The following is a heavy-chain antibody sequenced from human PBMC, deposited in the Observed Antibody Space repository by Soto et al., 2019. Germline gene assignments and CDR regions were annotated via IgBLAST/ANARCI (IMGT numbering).Heavy chain of an antibody. V-gene: IGHV3-23*01. Sequence: GGSLRLSCAASGFTFSSYAMSWVRQAPGKGLEWVSAISGSGGSTYSADSVKGRVTISRDNSKNTLYLQMNSLRDEATAVYYGAKEQWGIAVAGDAFDIWGQGTMVTVSS. J-gene: IGHJ3*02. CDR2: ISGSGGST. CDR1: GFTFSSYA. D-gene: IGHD6-19*01. CDR3: AKEQWGIAVAGDAFDI.